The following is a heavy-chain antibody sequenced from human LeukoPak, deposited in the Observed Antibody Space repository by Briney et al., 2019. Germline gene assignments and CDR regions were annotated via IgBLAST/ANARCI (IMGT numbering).Heavy chain of an antibody. J-gene: IGHJ4*02. V-gene: IGHV3-23*01. CDR1: GFTFSSYA. D-gene: IGHD2-15*01. Sequence: PGGSLRLSCAASGFTFSSYAMSWVRQAPGKGLEWVSALSGSRDRTYHADSGKGRFTISRDNSKNTQFVQMNSLRAEDTAIYYCAKGRGSSCNSAVVYRGQGSLVTVSS. CDR2: LSGSRDRT. CDR3: AKGRGSSCNSAVVY.